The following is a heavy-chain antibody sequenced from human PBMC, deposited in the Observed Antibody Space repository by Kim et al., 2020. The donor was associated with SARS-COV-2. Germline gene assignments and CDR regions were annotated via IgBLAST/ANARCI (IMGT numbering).Heavy chain of an antibody. CDR3: ARMGSGSNYYGMDV. Sequence: GVSLRLSCAASGFSFSSYWNHWVRQAPGKGLVWVSRISSDGSSTSYADSVKGRFTISRDNAKNTVYLQMSSLRAEDTAVYYCARMGSGSNYYGMDVWGQG. D-gene: IGHD1-26*01. CDR2: ISSDGSST. V-gene: IGHV3-74*01. CDR1: GFSFSSYW. J-gene: IGHJ6*02.